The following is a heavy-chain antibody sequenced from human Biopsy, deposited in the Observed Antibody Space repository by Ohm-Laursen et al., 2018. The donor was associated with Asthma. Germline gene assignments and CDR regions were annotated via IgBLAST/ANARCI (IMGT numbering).Heavy chain of an antibody. CDR3: ARTFHFWSPYHAEHYQL. Sequence: SLRLSCAAFGFTFSDYWMSWVRQVPGKGLEWVANIKHDGSEKNHVDSLKGRFTISRGNAKNSLYLQMNSLRAEDTAVYYCARTFHFWSPYHAEHYQLWGQGTLVTVSS. CDR2: IKHDGSEK. D-gene: IGHD3-3*02. J-gene: IGHJ1*01. CDR1: GFTFSDYW. V-gene: IGHV3-7*01.